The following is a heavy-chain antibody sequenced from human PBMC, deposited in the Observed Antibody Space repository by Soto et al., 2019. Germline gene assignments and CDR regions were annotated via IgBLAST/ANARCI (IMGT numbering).Heavy chain of an antibody. J-gene: IGHJ4*02. D-gene: IGHD2-15*01. Sequence: EVQLLDSGGGLVQPGGSLRLSCAASGFTFNNYAMHWVRQAPGKGLEWVSGIYGRSGSTYFADSVKGRFTISRDNSKNTLYLQMNSLRAEDTAVYYCAKDSGRGWIDQWGQRTLVTVSS. V-gene: IGHV3-23*01. CDR1: GFTFNNYA. CDR2: IYGRSGST. CDR3: AKDSGRGWIDQ.